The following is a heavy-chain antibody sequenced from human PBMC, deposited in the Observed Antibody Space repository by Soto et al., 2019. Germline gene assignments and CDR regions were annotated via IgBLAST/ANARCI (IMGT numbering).Heavy chain of an antibody. V-gene: IGHV3-48*01. D-gene: IGHD3-22*01. CDR3: ARDQLYYNDISGRPLNAFDV. Sequence: LSCVASGFTFRNYGMNWVRQAPGKGLEWVSYIGIGSSTKYYADSVKGRFTISRDNAKNSLYLQMNSLRAEDTAVYYCARDQLYYNDISGRPLNAFDVWGQGTMVTVSS. CDR1: GFTFRNYG. J-gene: IGHJ3*01. CDR2: IGIGSSTK.